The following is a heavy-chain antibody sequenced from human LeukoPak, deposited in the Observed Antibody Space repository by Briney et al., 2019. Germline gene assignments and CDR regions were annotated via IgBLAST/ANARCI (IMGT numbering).Heavy chain of an antibody. J-gene: IGHJ4*02. CDR3: ATTTYVAAAGPFDY. CDR1: GGTFSSYA. CDR2: IIPIFGTA. V-gene: IGHV1-69*06. Sequence: GASVKVSCKASGGTFSSYAISRVRQAPGQGLEWMGGIIPIFGTANYAQKFQGRVTITADKSTSTAYMELSSLRSEDTAVYYCATTTYVAAAGPFDYWGQGTLVTVSS. D-gene: IGHD6-13*01.